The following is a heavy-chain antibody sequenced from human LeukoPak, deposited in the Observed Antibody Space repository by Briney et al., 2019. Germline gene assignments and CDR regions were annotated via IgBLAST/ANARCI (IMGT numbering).Heavy chain of an antibody. CDR2: IKQDGNEK. V-gene: IGHV3-7*01. CDR1: GFTFSSYW. CDR3: ARDRGWSSAWHYFDY. Sequence: PGGSLRLSCAASGFTFSSYWMTWVRQAPGKGLEWVANIKQDGNEKYYVDSVKGRFTISRDNAKNSLYLQMNSLRAEDTAVYFCARDRGWSSAWHYFDYWGQGTLVTVSS. J-gene: IGHJ4*02. D-gene: IGHD6-19*01.